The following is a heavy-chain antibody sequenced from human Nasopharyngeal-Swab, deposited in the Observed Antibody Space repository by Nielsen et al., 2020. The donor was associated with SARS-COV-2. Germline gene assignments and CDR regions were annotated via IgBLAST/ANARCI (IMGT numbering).Heavy chain of an antibody. CDR1: GFTFGDYA. D-gene: IGHD1-26*01. CDR3: AKDLLGSGNY. Sequence: GESLKISCTTSGFTFGDYAMSWFRQAPGKGLEWVGFIRSKTYGGAPEYAASVKGRFTISRDGAESIAYLQMNSLRAEDTAVYYCAKDLLGSGNYWGQGTLVTVSS. V-gene: IGHV3-49*01. CDR2: IRSKTYGGAP. J-gene: IGHJ4*02.